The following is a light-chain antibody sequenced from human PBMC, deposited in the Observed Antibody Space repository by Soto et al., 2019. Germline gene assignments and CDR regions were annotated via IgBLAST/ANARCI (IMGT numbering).Light chain of an antibody. J-gene: IGKJ4*01. CDR3: QQYDRWPVT. CDR1: QSGNTN. V-gene: IGKV3-15*01. Sequence: EVVMTQSPATLSVSTGERVNFSCRASQSGNTNLAWYQHKPGQSPRLLISDASTGASGIPPRFSGSGSGTEFTLTIDRLQSADFAVYYCQQYDRWPVTFGGGSKVEIK. CDR2: DAS.